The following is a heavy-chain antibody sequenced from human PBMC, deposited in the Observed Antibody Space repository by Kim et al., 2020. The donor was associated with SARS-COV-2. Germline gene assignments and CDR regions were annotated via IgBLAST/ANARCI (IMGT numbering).Heavy chain of an antibody. CDR1: GYSFTSYW. J-gene: IGHJ4*02. CDR3: ARQAHCSSTSCYAKD. CDR2: IYPGDSDT. D-gene: IGHD2-2*01. V-gene: IGHV5-51*01. Sequence: GESLKISCKGSGYSFTSYWICWVRQMPGKGLEWMGIIYPGDSDTRYSPSFQGQVTISADKSISTAYLQWSSLKASDTAMYYCARQAHCSSTSCYAKDWGQGTLVTVSS.